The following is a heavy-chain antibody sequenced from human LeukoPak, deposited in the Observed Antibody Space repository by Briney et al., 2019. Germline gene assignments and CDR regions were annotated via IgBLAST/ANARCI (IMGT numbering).Heavy chain of an antibody. J-gene: IGHJ3*01. D-gene: IGHD4-11*01. Sequence: GGSRRLFCAASGFTFHASSMRWVRHAPGRGLVWVSLISGDGGTTYYADSVKGRFTISRDNSKSSLYLQMNSLTTEDTALYYCAKADYSNKGDAFHVWGQGTMVTVSS. CDR2: ISGDGGTT. CDR1: GFTFHASS. V-gene: IGHV3-43*02. CDR3: AKADYSNKGDAFHV.